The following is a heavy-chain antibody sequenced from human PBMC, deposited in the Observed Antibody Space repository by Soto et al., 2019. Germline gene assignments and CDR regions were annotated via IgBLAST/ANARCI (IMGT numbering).Heavy chain of an antibody. V-gene: IGHV3-30*18. Sequence: PGGSLRLSCAASGFNFSRYGMHWVRQAPGKGLEWVAVISEDGSNTYYADSVKGRFAISRDNSKSTLYLQMNNLRADDTAVYYCAKDLLLRFLEWSLTYYYYGMDVWGQGSTVTVSS. CDR3: AKDLLLRFLEWSLTYYYYGMDV. J-gene: IGHJ6*02. CDR2: ISEDGSNT. CDR1: GFNFSRYG. D-gene: IGHD3-3*01.